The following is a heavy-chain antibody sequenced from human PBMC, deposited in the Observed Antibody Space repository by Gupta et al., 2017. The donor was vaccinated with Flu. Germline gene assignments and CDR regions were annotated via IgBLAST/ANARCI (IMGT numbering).Heavy chain of an antibody. CDR1: AGEFSAYY. D-gene: IGHD6-6*01. Sequence: QVQLVESGGGLVEPAGSLTLSCAASAGEFSAYYMSLIRQAQAKGLQWVSYISTRGSTINYADSVKDRFTISRDDAKKTLYLQMSSLRAEDTAVYYCSRDERTARYPCYDYYLDVWGKGTTVTVSS. J-gene: IGHJ6*03. CDR3: SRDERTARYPCYDYYLDV. CDR2: ISTRGSTI. V-gene: IGHV3-11*01.